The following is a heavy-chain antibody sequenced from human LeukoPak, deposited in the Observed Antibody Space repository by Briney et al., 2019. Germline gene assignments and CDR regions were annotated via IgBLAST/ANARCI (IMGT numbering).Heavy chain of an antibody. V-gene: IGHV4-39*07. CDR1: GGSISSSTYF. Sequence: SETLSLTCTVSGGSISSSTYFWGWIRQPPGKGLEWIGTIYYSGSTYYNPSLKSRVTISVDSSKNQFSLRLSSVTAADTAVYYCARGNRYYYDSSGYYFFDYWGQGTLVTVSS. CDR2: IYYSGST. D-gene: IGHD3-22*01. CDR3: ARGNRYYYDSSGYYFFDY. J-gene: IGHJ4*02.